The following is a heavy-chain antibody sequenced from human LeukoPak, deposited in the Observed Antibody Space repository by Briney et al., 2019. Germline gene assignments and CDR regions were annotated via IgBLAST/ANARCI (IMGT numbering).Heavy chain of an antibody. J-gene: IGHJ6*03. CDR1: GGSFSHYY. V-gene: IGHV4-34*01. Sequence: SETLSLTCAVYGGSFSHYYWSWIRQSPGMGLEWIGEINDSGTINYNPSLMIRVTISLDKSKNQFSLKLSSATAADTAVYYCARRWNYGRNYYIDVWGKGATVSVSS. CDR2: INDSGTI. D-gene: IGHD1-7*01. CDR3: ARRWNYGRNYYIDV.